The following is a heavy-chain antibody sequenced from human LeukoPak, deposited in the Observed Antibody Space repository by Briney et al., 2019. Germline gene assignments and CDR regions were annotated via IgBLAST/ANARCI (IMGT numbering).Heavy chain of an antibody. Sequence: GGSLRLSCAASGFTFSSYAMSWVRQAPGKGLEWVSAISGSGGSTYYADSVKGRFTISRDNSKNTLYLQMNSLRAEDTAVYYCAKAFEYYYDSSGPGRYFQHWGQGTLVTVSS. D-gene: IGHD3-22*01. CDR3: AKAFEYYYDSSGPGRYFQH. J-gene: IGHJ1*01. CDR2: ISGSGGST. CDR1: GFTFSSYA. V-gene: IGHV3-23*01.